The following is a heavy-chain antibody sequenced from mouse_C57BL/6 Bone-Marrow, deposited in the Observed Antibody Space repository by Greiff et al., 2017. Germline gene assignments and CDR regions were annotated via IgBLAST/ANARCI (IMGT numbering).Heavy chain of an antibody. D-gene: IGHD3-1*01. CDR1: GYTFTSYG. CDR3: ARWGAIDGYWYFDV. J-gene: IGHJ1*03. CDR2: IYPRSGNT. V-gene: IGHV1-81*01. Sequence: VQVVESGAELARPGASVKLSCKASGYTFTSYGISWVKQRTGQGLEWIGEIYPRSGNTYYNEKFKGKATLTADKSSSTAYMELRSLTSEDSAVYFCARWGAIDGYWYFDVWGTGTTVTVSS.